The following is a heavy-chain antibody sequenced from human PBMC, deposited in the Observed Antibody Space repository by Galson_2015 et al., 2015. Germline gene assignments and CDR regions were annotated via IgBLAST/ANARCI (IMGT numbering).Heavy chain of an antibody. CDR2: IDPSDSYT. J-gene: IGHJ5*02. D-gene: IGHD2-15*01. V-gene: IGHV5-10-1*01. Sequence: QSGAEVKKPGESLRISCKGSGYSFTSYWISWVRQMPGKGLEWMGRIDPSDSYTNYSPSFQGHVTISADKSISTAYLQWSSLKASDTAMYYCARISCSGGSCYSWMGNWFDPWGQGTLVTVSS. CDR3: ARISCSGGSCYSWMGNWFDP. CDR1: GYSFTSYW.